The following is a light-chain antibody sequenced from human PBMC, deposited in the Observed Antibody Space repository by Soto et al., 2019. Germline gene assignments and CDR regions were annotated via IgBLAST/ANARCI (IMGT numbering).Light chain of an antibody. CDR1: QSIHTS. V-gene: IGKV3-11*01. CDR3: QQRNVWPPIT. Sequence: VLTQSPATLSLSPGEIATLSCRASQSIHTSLAWYQQKPGQPPRLVVYDSTLRANGVPDRFGGSRSGTEFTLTINNLEPEDFEVYYCQQRNVWPPITFGQGTRLEI. CDR2: DST. J-gene: IGKJ5*01.